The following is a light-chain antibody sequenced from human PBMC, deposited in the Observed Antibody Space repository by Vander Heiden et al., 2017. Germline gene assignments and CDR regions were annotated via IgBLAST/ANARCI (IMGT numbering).Light chain of an antibody. CDR3: CSCAGTSTYV. J-gene: IGLJ1*01. CDR2: EGS. V-gene: IGLV2-23*01. Sequence: SALPQPPSVSGSPGQSITISCTGTSSDVGSYNLVSWYQQHPGKAPKLMIHEGSKRPSGVSNRFSGSKSGNTASLTISGLQAEDEADYYCCSCAGTSTYVFGTGTKVTVL. CDR1: SSDVGSYNL.